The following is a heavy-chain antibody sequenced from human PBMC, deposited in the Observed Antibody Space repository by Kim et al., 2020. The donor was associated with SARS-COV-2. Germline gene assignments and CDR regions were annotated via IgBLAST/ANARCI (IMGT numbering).Heavy chain of an antibody. D-gene: IGHD2-2*01. CDR3: ARNIVVVPAAIGPIYYYYGMDV. Sequence: SVKVSCKASGGTFSSYAISWVRQAPGQGLEWMGGIIPIFGTANYAQKFQGRVTITADESTSTAYMELSSLRSEDTAVYYCARNIVVVPAAIGPIYYYYGMDVWGQGTTVTVSS. V-gene: IGHV1-69*13. CDR1: GGTFSSYA. J-gene: IGHJ6*02. CDR2: IIPIFGTA.